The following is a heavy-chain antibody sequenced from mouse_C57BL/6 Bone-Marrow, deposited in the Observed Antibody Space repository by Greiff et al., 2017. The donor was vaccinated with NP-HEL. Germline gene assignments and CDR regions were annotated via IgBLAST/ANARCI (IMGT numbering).Heavy chain of an antibody. CDR1: GFTFSSYA. Sequence: EVKLVESGGGLVKPGGSLKLSCAASGFTFSSYAMSWVRQTPEKRLEWVATISDGGSYTYYPDNVKGRFTISRDNAKNNLYLQMSHLKSEDTAMYYCAIMVTTYFDVWGTGTTVTVSS. CDR3: AIMVTTYFDV. D-gene: IGHD2-2*01. J-gene: IGHJ1*03. V-gene: IGHV5-4*03. CDR2: ISDGGSYT.